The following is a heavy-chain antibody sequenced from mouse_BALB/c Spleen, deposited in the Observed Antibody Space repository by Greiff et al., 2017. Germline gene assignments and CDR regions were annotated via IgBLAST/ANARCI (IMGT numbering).Heavy chain of an antibody. D-gene: IGHD1-2*01. CDR2: ISSGSSTI. V-gene: IGHV5-17*02. CDR3: ARREITTAGGYGAMDY. Sequence: EVQVVESGGGLVQPGGSRKLSCAASGFTFSSFGMHWVRQAPEKGLEWVAYISSGSSTIYYADTAKGRFTISRDNPKNTLFLQMTSLRSEDTAMYYCARREITTAGGYGAMDYWGQGTSVTVSS. J-gene: IGHJ4*01. CDR1: GFTFSSFG.